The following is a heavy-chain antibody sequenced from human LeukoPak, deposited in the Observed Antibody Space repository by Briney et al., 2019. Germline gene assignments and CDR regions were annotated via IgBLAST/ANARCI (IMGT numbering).Heavy chain of an antibody. J-gene: IGHJ4*02. CDR1: GFTFSSYA. CDR3: AKVGYDSSGYYLDY. CDR2: ISGSGGST. V-gene: IGHV3-23*01. D-gene: IGHD3-22*01. Sequence: GGSLRLSCAASGFTFSSYAMSWVRQAPGKGLEWVSAISGSGGSTYYADSVKGRFTISRDNSKNTLYLQMNSLRAKDTAVYYCAKVGYDSSGYYLDYWGQGTLVTVSS.